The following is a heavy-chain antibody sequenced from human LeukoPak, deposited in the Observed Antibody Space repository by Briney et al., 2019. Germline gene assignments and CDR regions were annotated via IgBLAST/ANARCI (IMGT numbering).Heavy chain of an antibody. CDR2: INHSGNT. D-gene: IGHD4-11*01. CDR1: GGSFSGCY. V-gene: IGHV4-34*01. Sequence: SETLSLTCAVFGGSFSGCYWSWIRQPPGKGLEWIGEINHSGNTNYNPSLKSRVTISVDTSRNQFSLKLSSVTAADTAVYYCARTDYRAWGQGTLVTVSS. J-gene: IGHJ5*02. CDR3: ARTDYRA.